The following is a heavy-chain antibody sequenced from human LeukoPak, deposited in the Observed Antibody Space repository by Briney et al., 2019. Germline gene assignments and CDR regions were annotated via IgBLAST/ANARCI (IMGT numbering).Heavy chain of an antibody. D-gene: IGHD1-26*01. CDR3: ARRGAGFFDY. V-gene: IGHV4-59*08. CDR2: ICYLGST. J-gene: IGHJ4*02. Sequence: PSETLSLTCTVSGDSISGYNWSWIRQPAGKGLEWIGYICYLGSTNYNPSLTSRVTISVDTSKNQFSLKLTSVTAADTAVYYCARRGAGFFDYWGQGALVTVSS. CDR1: GDSISGYN.